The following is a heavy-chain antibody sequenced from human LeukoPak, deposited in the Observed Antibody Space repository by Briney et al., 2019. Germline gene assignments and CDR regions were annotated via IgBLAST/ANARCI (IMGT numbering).Heavy chain of an antibody. CDR3: ARDLVYYDFWSGYYYFDY. D-gene: IGHD3-3*01. CDR2: INPNSGGT. CDR1: GYTFTGYY. Sequence: ASVKVSCKASGYTFTGYYMHWVRQAPGQGLEWMGWINPNSGGTNYAQKLQGRVTMTTDTSTSTAYMELRSLRSDDTAVYYCARDLVYYDFWSGYYYFDYWGQGTLVTVSS. V-gene: IGHV1-2*02. J-gene: IGHJ4*02.